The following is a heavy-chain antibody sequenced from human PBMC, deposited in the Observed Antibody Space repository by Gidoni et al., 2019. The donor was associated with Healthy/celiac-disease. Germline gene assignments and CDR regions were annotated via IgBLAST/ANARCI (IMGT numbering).Heavy chain of an antibody. Sequence: QVQLVQSGAEVKKPGSSVKVSCKASGGTFSSYAISWVRQAPGQGLEWMGGIIPIFGTANYAQKFQGRVTITADESTSTAYMELSSLRSEDTAVYYCARVVDYYDSSGYYYSPTDAFDIWGQGTMVTVSS. CDR1: GGTFSSYA. CDR3: ARVVDYYDSSGYYYSPTDAFDI. CDR2: IIPIFGTA. V-gene: IGHV1-69*01. D-gene: IGHD3-22*01. J-gene: IGHJ3*02.